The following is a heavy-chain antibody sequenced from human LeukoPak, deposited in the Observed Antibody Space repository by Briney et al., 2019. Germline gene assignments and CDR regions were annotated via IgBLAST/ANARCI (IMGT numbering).Heavy chain of an antibody. D-gene: IGHD3-10*01. V-gene: IGHV3-74*01. J-gene: IGHJ2*01. Sequence: TGGSLRLSCAAPGFTFSNYWMHWVRQVPGKGLVWLSRINSDGSITTYADSVKGRFTISRDNAKNSLYLQMNSLRAEDTAVYYCARDVITMVRGVSDLWGRGTLVTVSS. CDR1: GFTFSNYW. CDR3: ARDVITMVRGVSDL. CDR2: INSDGSIT.